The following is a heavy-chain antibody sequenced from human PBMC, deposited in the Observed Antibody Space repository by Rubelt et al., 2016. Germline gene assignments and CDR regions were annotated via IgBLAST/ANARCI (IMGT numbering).Heavy chain of an antibody. CDR3: ARDLWGVKTETYYYGSGSYQNWFDP. CDR2: SGGST. D-gene: IGHD3-10*01. Sequence: SGGSTYYADSVKGRFTISRHNSKNTLYLQMNSLRAEDTAVYYCARDLWGVKTETYYYGSGSYQNWFDPWGQGTLVTVSS. J-gene: IGHJ5*02. V-gene: IGHV3-53*04.